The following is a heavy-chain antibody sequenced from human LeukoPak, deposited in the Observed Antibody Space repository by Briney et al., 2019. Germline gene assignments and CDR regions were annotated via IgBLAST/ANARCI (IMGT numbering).Heavy chain of an antibody. CDR2: ISSSSSYI. V-gene: IGHV3-21*01. CDR3: ARDLLGYCSGGSCYGMDV. Sequence: GGSLRLSCAASGFTFSSYSMTWVRQAPGKGLEWVSSISSSSSYIYYADSVKGRFTIPRDNAKNSLYLQMNSLRAEDTAVYYCARDLLGYCSGGSCYGMDVWGQGTTVTVSS. D-gene: IGHD2-15*01. J-gene: IGHJ6*02. CDR1: GFTFSSYS.